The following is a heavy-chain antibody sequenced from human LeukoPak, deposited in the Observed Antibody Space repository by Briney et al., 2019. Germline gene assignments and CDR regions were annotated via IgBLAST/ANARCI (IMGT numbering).Heavy chain of an antibody. J-gene: IGHJ4*02. CDR2: MSYSGST. CDR1: GGSTSSYY. D-gene: IGHD3-16*01. Sequence: PSETLSLTCTVSGGSTSSYYWSWIRQPPGKGLEWIGYMSYSGSTNYNPSLKSRVTISVDTSKNQFPLKLNSVTAADTAVYYCARVGDYCFDYWGQGTLVTVSS. V-gene: IGHV4-59*08. CDR3: ARVGDYCFDY.